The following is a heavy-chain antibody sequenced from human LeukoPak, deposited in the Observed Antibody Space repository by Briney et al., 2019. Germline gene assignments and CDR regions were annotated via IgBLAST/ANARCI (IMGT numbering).Heavy chain of an antibody. D-gene: IGHD2-15*01. Sequence: GGSLRLSCAASGFTFSSYGMHWVRQAPGKGLEWVAVISYDGGNKYYADSVKGRFTISRDNSKNTLYLQMNSLRAEGTAVYYCAKEGVVGEVNVVFNIWGKGTMVT. CDR1: GFTFSSYG. J-gene: IGHJ3*02. CDR2: ISYDGGNK. CDR3: AKEGVVGEVNVVFNI. V-gene: IGHV3-30*18.